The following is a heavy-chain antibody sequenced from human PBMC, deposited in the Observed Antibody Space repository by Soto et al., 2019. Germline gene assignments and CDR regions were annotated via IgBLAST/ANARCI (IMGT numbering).Heavy chain of an antibody. CDR1: GFTFSSYG. J-gene: IGHJ4*02. Sequence: SGGSLRLSCAASGFTFSSYGMHWVRQAPGKGLEWVSGISWNSGSIGYADSVKGRFTISRDNAKNSLYLQMNSLRAEGTALYYCAKVANRDYLFDYWGQGTLVTVSS. D-gene: IGHD4-17*01. V-gene: IGHV3-9*01. CDR2: ISWNSGSI. CDR3: AKVANRDYLFDY.